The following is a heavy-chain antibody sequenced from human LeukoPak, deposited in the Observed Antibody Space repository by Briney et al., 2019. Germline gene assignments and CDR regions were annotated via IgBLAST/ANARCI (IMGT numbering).Heavy chain of an antibody. J-gene: IGHJ4*02. CDR2: IYPSDSDT. CDR1: GYTFATYW. D-gene: IGHD2-2*01. Sequence: GESLKISCKGFGYTFATYWIGWVRQMPGKGPEWMGTIYPSDSDTRYSPSFQGHVTISADKSITTANLQWSSLKASDSAMYYCTRTPRLVAHAFYFDQWGRGTLVTVSS. CDR3: TRTPRLVAHAFYFDQ. V-gene: IGHV5-51*01.